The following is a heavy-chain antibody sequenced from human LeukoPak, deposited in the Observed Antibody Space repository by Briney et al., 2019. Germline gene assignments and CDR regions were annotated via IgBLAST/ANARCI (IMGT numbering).Heavy chain of an antibody. D-gene: IGHD1-26*01. CDR3: AKVISSGSYYYFDY. CDR2: ISGSGPDT. V-gene: IGHV3-23*01. Sequence: SGGSLRLSCAASGVTFRSYAMSWVRQAPGKGLEWVSAISGSGPDTYYADSVKGRFTISRDTSKNTLYLQMNTLRAEDTAVYYCAKVISSGSYYYFDYWGQGTPVTVSS. J-gene: IGHJ4*02. CDR1: GVTFRSYA.